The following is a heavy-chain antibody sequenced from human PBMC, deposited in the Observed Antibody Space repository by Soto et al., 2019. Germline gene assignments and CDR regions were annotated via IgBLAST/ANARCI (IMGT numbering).Heavy chain of an antibody. CDR2: INAGYGNT. CDR1: GYTFSSYA. V-gene: IGHV1-3*01. CDR3: ARDTGDGTFDF. Sequence: ASVKVSCKASGYTFSSYAMHWVRQAPGQRLEWMGWINAGYGNTKSSQKFQDRVTISRDTSASTAYMELTSLRSEYTAVYYCARDTGDGTFDFWGQGTLVTVSS. J-gene: IGHJ4*02. D-gene: IGHD7-27*01.